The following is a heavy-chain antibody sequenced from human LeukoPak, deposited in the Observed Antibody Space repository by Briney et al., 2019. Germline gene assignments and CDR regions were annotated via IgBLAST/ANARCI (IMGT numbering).Heavy chain of an antibody. CDR2: ISGSGGST. J-gene: IGHJ3*02. V-gene: IGHV3-23*01. CDR3: AKDGVWSFDI. Sequence: GGSLRLSCAASGFTFSSYAVSWVRQAPGKGLEWVSAISGSGGSTYYADSVRGRFTISRDNSKNTLYLQMNSLRAEDTAVYYCAKDGVWSFDIWGQGTMVTVSS. D-gene: IGHD2-8*01. CDR1: GFTFSSYA.